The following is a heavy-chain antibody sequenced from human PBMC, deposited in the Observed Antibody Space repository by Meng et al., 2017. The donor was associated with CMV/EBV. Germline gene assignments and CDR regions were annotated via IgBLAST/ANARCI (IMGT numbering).Heavy chain of an antibody. V-gene: IGHV3-53*01. Sequence: GGSLRLSCAASGFTVSSNYMSWVRQAPGKWLEWVSVIYSGGSTYYADSVKGRFTISRDNSKNTLYLQMNSLRAEDTAVYYCAYSSSWFYAFDIWGQGTMVTVSS. CDR2: IYSGGST. J-gene: IGHJ3*02. CDR1: GFTVSSNY. CDR3: AYSSSWFYAFDI. D-gene: IGHD6-13*01.